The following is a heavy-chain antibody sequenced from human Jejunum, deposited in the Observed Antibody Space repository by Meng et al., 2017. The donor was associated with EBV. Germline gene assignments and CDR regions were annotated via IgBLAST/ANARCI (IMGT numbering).Heavy chain of an antibody. CDR1: GGSVNSGNCY. CDR2: IYYSGST. D-gene: IGHD5-12*01. CDR3: AGLRYSGYDRAFDY. V-gene: IGHV4-61*01. Sequence: QLQLQESRPGLVKPSETLSLTCTVSGGSVNSGNCYWSWIRQPPGKGLEWIGYIYYSGSTNYIPSLKSRVTISLDTSKNQFSLKLSSVTAADTAVYYCAGLRYSGYDRAFDYWGQGALVTVSS. J-gene: IGHJ4*02.